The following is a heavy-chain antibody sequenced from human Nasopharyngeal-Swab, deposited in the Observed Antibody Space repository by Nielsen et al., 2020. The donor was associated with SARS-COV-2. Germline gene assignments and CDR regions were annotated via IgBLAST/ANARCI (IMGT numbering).Heavy chain of an antibody. Sequence: SLKISCAASGFTFDDYAMHWVRQAPGKGLEWVSGISWNSGSIGYADSVKGRFTISRDNAKNSLYLQMNSLRAEDTAVYYCARDLWEGKRWSGSYYYYGMDVWGQGTTVTVSS. J-gene: IGHJ6*02. D-gene: IGHD3-3*01. CDR3: ARDLWEGKRWSGSYYYYGMDV. CDR1: GFTFDDYA. CDR2: ISWNSGSI. V-gene: IGHV3-9*01.